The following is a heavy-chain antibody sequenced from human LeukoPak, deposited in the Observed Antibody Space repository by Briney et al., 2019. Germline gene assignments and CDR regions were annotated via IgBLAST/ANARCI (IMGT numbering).Heavy chain of an antibody. CDR3: ARGGTMTTVSYWYFDL. V-gene: IGHV4-39*07. Sequence: SETLSLTCTVSGGSISSSSYYWGWIRQPPGKGLEWIGSIYYSGSTYYNPSLKSRVTISVDTSKNQFSLKLSSVTAADTAVYYCARGGTMTTVSYWYFDLWGRGTLVTVSS. CDR1: GGSISSSSYY. CDR2: IYYSGST. J-gene: IGHJ2*01. D-gene: IGHD4-17*01.